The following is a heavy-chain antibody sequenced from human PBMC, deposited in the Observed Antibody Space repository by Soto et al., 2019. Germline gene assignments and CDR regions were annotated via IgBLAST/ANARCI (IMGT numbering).Heavy chain of an antibody. J-gene: IGHJ4*02. CDR2: INHSGST. CDR3: ARVFRRGGSGSWYPKNNYFDY. D-gene: IGHD6-13*01. CDR1: GGSFSGYY. Sequence: SETLSLTCAVYGGSFSGYYWSWIRQPPGKGLEWIGEINHSGSTNYNPSLKSRVTISVDTSKNQFSLKLSSVTAADTAVYYCARVFRRGGSGSWYPKNNYFDYWGQGTLVTVSS. V-gene: IGHV4-34*01.